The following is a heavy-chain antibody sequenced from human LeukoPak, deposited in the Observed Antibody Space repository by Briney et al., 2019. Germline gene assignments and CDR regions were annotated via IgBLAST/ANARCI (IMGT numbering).Heavy chain of an antibody. CDR2: ISAGADST. V-gene: IGHV3-23*01. Sequence: GGSLILTCAASAVTISSNDMSWVRQAPAKGLEWVSAISAGADSTYYADSVQGRFSISRDHSKSTLYLQMSGVRAEDTAVYFCPRGAYGDYDSWGQGTVVTVSS. CDR3: PRGAYGDYDS. D-gene: IGHD4-17*01. CDR1: AVTISSND. J-gene: IGHJ5*01.